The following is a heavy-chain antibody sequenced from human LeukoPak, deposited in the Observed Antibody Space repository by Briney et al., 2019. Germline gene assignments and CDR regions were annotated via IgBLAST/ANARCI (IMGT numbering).Heavy chain of an antibody. V-gene: IGHV1-46*01. CDR2: INPSGGST. CDR3: ASEGGYWSSTSCSRGTNNGMDV. D-gene: IGHD2-2*03. CDR1: GYTFTSYY. J-gene: IGHJ6*02. Sequence: ASVKVSCKASGYTFTSYYMHWVRQAPGQGLEWMGIINPSGGSTSYAQKFQGRVTMTRDTSTSTVYMELSSLRSEDTAVYYCASEGGYWSSTSCSRGTNNGMDVWGQETTVTVS.